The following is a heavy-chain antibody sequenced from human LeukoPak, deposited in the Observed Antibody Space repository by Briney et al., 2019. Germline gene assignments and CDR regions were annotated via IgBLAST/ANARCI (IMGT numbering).Heavy chain of an antibody. CDR1: GGSMSNYY. CDR2: IFSRGNT. D-gene: IGHD3-16*02. V-gene: IGHV4-59*12. Sequence: SETLSLTCTVSGGSMSNYYWSWIRQPPGKGLEWIGYIFSRGNTNYNPSLKSRVTISVDTSKSQFSLKLSSVTAADTGVYYCARVSDIMISFGGGISFFDYWGQGPLVTVSS. J-gene: IGHJ4*02. CDR3: ARVSDIMISFGGGISFFDY.